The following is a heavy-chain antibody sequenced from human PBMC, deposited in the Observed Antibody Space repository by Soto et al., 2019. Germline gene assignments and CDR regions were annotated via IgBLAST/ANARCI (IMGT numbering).Heavy chain of an antibody. Sequence: QVQLVESGGGVVQPGRSLRLSCAASGFTFSSYAMHWVRQAPGKGLEWVAVISYDGSNKYYADSVKGRFTISRDNSKNTLYLQMNSLRAEDTAVYYCAREGVGWFSSSQIYYGMDVWGQGTTVTVSS. D-gene: IGHD6-6*01. CDR3: AREGVGWFSSSQIYYGMDV. CDR1: GFTFSSYA. CDR2: ISYDGSNK. V-gene: IGHV3-30-3*01. J-gene: IGHJ6*02.